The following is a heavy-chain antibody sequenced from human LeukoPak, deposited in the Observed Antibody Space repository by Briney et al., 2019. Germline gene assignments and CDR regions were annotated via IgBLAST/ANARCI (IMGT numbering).Heavy chain of an antibody. D-gene: IGHD3-3*01. J-gene: IGHJ4*02. CDR1: GFTFSRYL. CDR3: AREAEGRFLERSKEQAG. CDR2: IKQDGSEK. Sequence: GGSLRLSCAASGFTFSRYLMSWVRQAPGKGLEGVGNIKQDGSEKYYVGSVKGRFIISRDNAKNSLYLQMNSLTAKDRAVYYCAREAEGRFLERSKEQAGGGQGTLVTVSS. V-gene: IGHV3-7*01.